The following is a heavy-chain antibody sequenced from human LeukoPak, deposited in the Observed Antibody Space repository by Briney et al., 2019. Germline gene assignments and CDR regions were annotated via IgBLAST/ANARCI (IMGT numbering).Heavy chain of an antibody. CDR2: ISYDGSNK. V-gene: IGHV3-30-3*01. Sequence: SGRSLRLSCAASGFTFSSYAMHWVRQAPGKGLEWVAVISYDGSNKYYADSVKGRFTISRDNSKNTLYLQMNSLRAEDTAVYYCATPYGSGSYYDAFDIWGQGTMVTVSS. J-gene: IGHJ3*02. CDR1: GFTFSSYA. CDR3: ATPYGSGSYYDAFDI. D-gene: IGHD3-10*01.